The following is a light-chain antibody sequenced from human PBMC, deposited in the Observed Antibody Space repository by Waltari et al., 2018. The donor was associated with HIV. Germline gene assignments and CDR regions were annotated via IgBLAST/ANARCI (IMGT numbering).Light chain of an antibody. CDR1: QTICTY. CDR3: QQSYSVPPT. V-gene: IGKV1-39*01. J-gene: IGKJ4*01. Sequence: DIQMTQSPYSLSASVGDRVTIHCRASQTICTYLDWYQQKPGQAPKLLIYAASTLQCGVPSRFSVSGSGTDFTLIISSLQAEDFATYYCQQSYSVPPTFGGGSKVEIK. CDR2: AAS.